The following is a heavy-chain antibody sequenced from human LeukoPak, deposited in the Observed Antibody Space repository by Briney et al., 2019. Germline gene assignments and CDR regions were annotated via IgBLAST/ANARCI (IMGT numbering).Heavy chain of an antibody. J-gene: IGHJ4*02. V-gene: IGHV3-74*01. CDR2: ISHDGTDT. Sequence: AGSLRLSCAASGFTFSTYVMHWVRQAPGKGLMWVSRISHDGTDTYYADSVKGRFTISRDNSKNTLYLQMNSLRAEDTAVYYCTRGGYYDSSGLFYFDYWGQGTLVTVSS. CDR1: GFTFSTYV. D-gene: IGHD3-22*01. CDR3: TRGGYYDSSGLFYFDY.